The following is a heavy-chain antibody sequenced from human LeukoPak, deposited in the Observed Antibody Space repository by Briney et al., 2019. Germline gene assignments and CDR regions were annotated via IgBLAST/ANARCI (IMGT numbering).Heavy chain of an antibody. J-gene: IGHJ4*02. CDR3: ARMSNQYYFDY. CDR1: GYIFTGYY. CDR2: INPNSGGT. Sequence: PWASVKVSCKASGYIFTGYYMHWVRQAPGQGFEWMGWINPNSGGTNYAQKFQGRVAMTRDTSISTAYMELSRLRSDDTAVYYCARMSNQYYFDYWGQGTLVTVSS. D-gene: IGHD4-4*01. V-gene: IGHV1-2*02.